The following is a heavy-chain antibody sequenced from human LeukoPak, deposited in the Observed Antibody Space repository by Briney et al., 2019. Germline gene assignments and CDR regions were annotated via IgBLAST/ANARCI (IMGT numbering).Heavy chain of an antibody. CDR2: ISSSSSYI. V-gene: IGHV3-21*01. CDR1: GFTFSTYA. J-gene: IGHJ6*03. Sequence: PGRSLRLSCAASGFTFSTYAMHWVRQAPGKGLEWVSSISSSSSYIYYADSVKGRFTISRDNAKNSLYLQMNSLRAEDTAVYYCASIAGHSEYYMDVWGKGTTVTISS. CDR3: ASIAGHSEYYMDV. D-gene: IGHD6-13*01.